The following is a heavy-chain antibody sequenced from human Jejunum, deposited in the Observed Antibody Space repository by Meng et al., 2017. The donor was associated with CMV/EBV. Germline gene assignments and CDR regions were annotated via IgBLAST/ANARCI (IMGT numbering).Heavy chain of an antibody. J-gene: IGHJ4*02. CDR3: TKDPYGSGSYPPDY. V-gene: IGHV3-23*01. CDR1: GFSFNTYA. Sequence: VEGFGSGGGLGPPGGSLRLSCAASGFSFNTYALTWVRQAPGKGLEWVSRITASGYSTYYADSVQGRFTISRDNSKNTVYLQMNSLRAEDTAVYYCTKDPYGSGSYPPDYWGQGTLVTVSS. CDR2: ITASGYST. D-gene: IGHD3-10*01.